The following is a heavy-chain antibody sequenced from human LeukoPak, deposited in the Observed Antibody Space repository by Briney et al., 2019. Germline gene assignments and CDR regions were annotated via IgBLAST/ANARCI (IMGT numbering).Heavy chain of an antibody. CDR3: ARDRNMDYDFWSGYYIDY. D-gene: IGHD3-3*01. V-gene: IGHV3-48*03. Sequence: HPGGSLRLSCAASGFTFSSYEMNWVRQAPGKGLEWVSYISSSGSITYYADSVKGRFTISRDNAKNSLYLQMNSLRAEDTAVYYCARDRNMDYDFWSGYYIDYWGQGTLVTVSS. CDR2: ISSSGSIT. CDR1: GFTFSSYE. J-gene: IGHJ4*02.